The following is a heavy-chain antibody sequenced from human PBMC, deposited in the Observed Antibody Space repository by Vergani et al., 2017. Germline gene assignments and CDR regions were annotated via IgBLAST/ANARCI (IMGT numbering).Heavy chain of an antibody. CDR3: ARGRHSSGWSSSDY. CDR1: GFTFSSYA. D-gene: IGHD6-19*01. Sequence: QVQLVESGGGVVQPGRSLRLSCAASGFTFSSYAMHWVRQAPGKGLEWVAVISYDGSNKYYADSVKGRFTISRDNSKNTLYLQMNSLRAEDTAVYYCARGRHSSGWSSSDYWGQGTLVTVSS. V-gene: IGHV3-30-3*01. CDR2: ISYDGSNK. J-gene: IGHJ4*02.